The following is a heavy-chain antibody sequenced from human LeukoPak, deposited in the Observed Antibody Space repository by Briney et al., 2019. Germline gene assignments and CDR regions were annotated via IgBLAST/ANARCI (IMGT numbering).Heavy chain of an antibody. V-gene: IGHV6-1*01. J-gene: IGHJ4*02. Sequence: QSISPTSPIARACVSSYSAACDRLREYRLRGFDGLGLTYFRHKLYNDYAASVKSRIMSSPDTSKNQVSPQLNSVTAADTAVYYCARFRRGSYKAPFDYWGQGTLVTVSS. CDR3: ARFRRGSYKAPFDY. CDR2: TYFRHKLYN. D-gene: IGHD1-26*01. CDR1: RACVSSYSAA.